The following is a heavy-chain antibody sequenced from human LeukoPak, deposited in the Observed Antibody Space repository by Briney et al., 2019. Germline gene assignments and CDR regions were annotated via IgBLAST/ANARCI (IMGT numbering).Heavy chain of an antibody. CDR1: GGTFSSYA. V-gene: IGHV1-69*05. Sequence: SVKVSCKASGGTFSSYAVSWVRQAAGQGREWLGRIIPIFGTANYAQKFQGRVTITTDESTSTAYMELSSLRSEDTAVYYCARDEYSSSSEGYFQHWGQGTLVTVSS. J-gene: IGHJ1*01. CDR2: IIPIFGTA. CDR3: ARDEYSSSSEGYFQH. D-gene: IGHD6-6*01.